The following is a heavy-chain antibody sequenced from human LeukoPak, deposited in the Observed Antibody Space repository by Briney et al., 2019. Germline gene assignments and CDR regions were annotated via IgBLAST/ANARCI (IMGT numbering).Heavy chain of an antibody. Sequence: PGGSLRLSCAASGFTFSSYAMHWVRQAPGKGLEWVAVISYDGSNKYYADSVKGRFTISRDNSKNTLYLQMNSLRAEDTAVYYCARPIFLEWLLSLGYWGQGTLVTVSS. CDR1: GFTFSSYA. D-gene: IGHD3-3*01. J-gene: IGHJ4*02. CDR3: ARPIFLEWLLSLGY. V-gene: IGHV3-30-3*01. CDR2: ISYDGSNK.